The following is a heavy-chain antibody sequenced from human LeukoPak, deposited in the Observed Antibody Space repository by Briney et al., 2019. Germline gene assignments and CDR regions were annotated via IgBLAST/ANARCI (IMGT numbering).Heavy chain of an antibody. V-gene: IGHV4-39*07. J-gene: IGHJ6*03. Sequence: SETLSLTCTVSGGSISSTGYYWGWIRQPPGKGLEYIGSVFYNGTTYNNPSLKRRVIISVDTSQKYLSIRLTSVRAADTAVYYCANVRRGYSGSTRNYYYYMDVWGKGTPVTVSS. CDR3: ANVRRGYSGSTRNYYYYMDV. CDR1: GGSISSTGYY. D-gene: IGHD5-12*01. CDR2: VFYNGTT.